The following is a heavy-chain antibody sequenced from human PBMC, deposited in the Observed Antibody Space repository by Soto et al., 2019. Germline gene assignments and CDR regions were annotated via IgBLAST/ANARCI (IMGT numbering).Heavy chain of an antibody. CDR3: ARSQTENYYDSSGYIFDY. D-gene: IGHD3-22*01. CDR1: GGTFSSYT. J-gene: IGHJ4*02. V-gene: IGHV1-69*05. CDR2: IIPIFGTA. Sequence: ASVKVSCKASGGTFSSYTISWVRQAPGQGLEWMGRIIPIFGTANYAQKFQGRVTITTDESTSTAYMELSSLRSEDTAVYYCARSQTENYYDSSGYIFDYWGQGTLVTVSS.